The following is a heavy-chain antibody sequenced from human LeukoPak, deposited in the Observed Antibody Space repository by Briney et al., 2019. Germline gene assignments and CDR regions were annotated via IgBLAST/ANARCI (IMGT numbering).Heavy chain of an antibody. CDR1: GYTFTGYY. CDR3: ARVSCFGELNFDY. D-gene: IGHD3-10*01. V-gene: IGHV1-2*02. J-gene: IGHJ4*02. Sequence: ASVKVSCKASGYTFTGYYMHWVRQAPGQGLEWMGWINPNSGGTNYAQKFQGRVTMTRDTSISTAYMELSRLRSDDTAVYYCARVSCFGELNFDYWGQGTLVTVSS. CDR2: INPNSGGT.